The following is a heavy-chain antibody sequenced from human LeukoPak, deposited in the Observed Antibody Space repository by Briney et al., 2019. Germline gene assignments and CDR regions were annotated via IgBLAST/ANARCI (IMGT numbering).Heavy chain of an antibody. CDR1: GFPFSSYW. V-gene: IGHV3-7*01. CDR2: IKQDGSEK. D-gene: IGHD1-26*01. J-gene: IGHJ4*02. Sequence: GSLRLSFAASGFPFSSYWMSWVRQAPGKGLEWVANIKQDGSEKYYVDSVKGRFTISRDNAKNSLYLQMNSLRAEDTAVYYCARENLSGSGGGDYWGQGTLVTVSS. CDR3: ARENLSGSGGGDY.